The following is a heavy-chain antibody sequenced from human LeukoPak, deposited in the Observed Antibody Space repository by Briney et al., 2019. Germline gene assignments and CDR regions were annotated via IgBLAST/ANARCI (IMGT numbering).Heavy chain of an antibody. Sequence: GGSLRLSCAASGFTFSTYGMHWVRQAPGKGLEWVAVIWYDGSNKYYADSVKGRFTISRDNSKNTLYLQMNSLRAEDTAVYYCTRDRNGPFDYWGQGTLVTVSS. CDR1: GFTFSTYG. V-gene: IGHV3-33*01. J-gene: IGHJ4*02. CDR3: TRDRNGPFDY. CDR2: IWYDGSNK. D-gene: IGHD4-11*01.